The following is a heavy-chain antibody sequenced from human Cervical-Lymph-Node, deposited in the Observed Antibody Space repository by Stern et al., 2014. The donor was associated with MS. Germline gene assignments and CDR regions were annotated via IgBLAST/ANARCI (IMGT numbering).Heavy chain of an antibody. CDR3: ATTIFGVVNPYYYGMDV. Sequence: QDQLVQSGAEVKKPGASVKVSCKASGYTFTSYDMHWVRQSPGQRLEWMGWINAGNGNTKYSQKFQGRVTITRDTSASTAYMELSSLRSEDTAVYYCATTIFGVVNPYYYGMDVWGQGTTVTVSS. J-gene: IGHJ6*02. CDR2: INAGNGNT. V-gene: IGHV1-3*01. CDR1: GYTFTSYD. D-gene: IGHD3-3*01.